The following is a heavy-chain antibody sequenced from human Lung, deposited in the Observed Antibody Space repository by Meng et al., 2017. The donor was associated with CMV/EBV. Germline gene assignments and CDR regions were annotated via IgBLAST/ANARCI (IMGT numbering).Heavy chain of an antibody. V-gene: IGHV3-49*04. CDR1: GFTFGDYA. CDR2: IRSKAYGGTT. Sequence: SCTASGFTFGDYAMSWVRQAPGKGLEWVGFIRSKAYGGTTEFAASVKGRFTISRNDSTSIAYLQMSSLKTEDTAVYFCTRNRGTSYCDFWGLGTXVTVSS. D-gene: IGHD3-16*01. CDR3: TRNRGTSYCDF. J-gene: IGHJ4*02.